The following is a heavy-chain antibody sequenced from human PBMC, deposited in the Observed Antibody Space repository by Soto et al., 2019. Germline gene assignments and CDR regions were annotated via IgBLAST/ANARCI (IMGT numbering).Heavy chain of an antibody. V-gene: IGHV3-7*03. J-gene: IGHJ6*02. Sequence: PGGSLRLSCAASGFTFSSYWMTGVGQAQGKGLEGVANIKQDGSEKYYVDSVKGRFAISRDNAKNSLYLQMNSLRAEDTAVYYCAREGSVVPAAQYYYYYYGMDVWGQGTTVTVSS. CDR3: AREGSVVPAAQYYYYYYGMDV. D-gene: IGHD2-2*01. CDR1: GFTFSSYW. CDR2: IKQDGSEK.